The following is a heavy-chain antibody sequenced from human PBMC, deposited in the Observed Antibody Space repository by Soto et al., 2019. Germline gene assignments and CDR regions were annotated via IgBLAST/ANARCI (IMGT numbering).Heavy chain of an antibody. CDR1: GFAFNNYG. CDR2: ISKSDYT. CDR3: AREDSIIIPAVSDF. Sequence: GGSLRLSCTVSGFAFNNYGINWVRQAPGKGLGWVSSISKSDYTYYSDSVKGRFAISRDNAKSSVSLQMNTLRVEDTAVYYCAREDSIIIPAVSDFWGQGTLVTVSS. V-gene: IGHV3-21*01. D-gene: IGHD2-2*01. J-gene: IGHJ4*02.